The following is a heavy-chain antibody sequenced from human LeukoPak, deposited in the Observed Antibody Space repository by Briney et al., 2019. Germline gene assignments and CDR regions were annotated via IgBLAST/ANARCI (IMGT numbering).Heavy chain of an antibody. CDR1: GFTVSSSY. CDR3: AKHSSGYLYYFDY. V-gene: IGHV3-23*01. Sequence: GGSLRLSCAASGFTVSSSYMSWVRQAPGKGLEWVSAISGSGGSTYYADSVKGRFTISRDNSKNTLYLQMNSLRAEDTAVYYCAKHSSGYLYYFDYWGQGTLVTVSS. CDR2: ISGSGGST. D-gene: IGHD3-22*01. J-gene: IGHJ4*02.